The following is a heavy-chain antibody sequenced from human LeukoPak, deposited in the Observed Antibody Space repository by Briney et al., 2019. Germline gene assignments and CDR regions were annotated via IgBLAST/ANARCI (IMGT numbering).Heavy chain of an antibody. CDR1: GGSISSGGYY. CDR3: ARGGNIVAVAAATDDAFTV. Sequence: SETLSLTCTVSGGSISSGGYYWSWIRQPPGKGLEWIGYIYHSGSTYYNPSLKSRVTISVDRSKNQFSLKLSSVTAADTAVYYCARGGNIVAVAAATDDAFTVWGLGTMVTVSS. V-gene: IGHV4-30-2*01. J-gene: IGHJ3*01. D-gene: IGHD2-15*01. CDR2: IYHSGST.